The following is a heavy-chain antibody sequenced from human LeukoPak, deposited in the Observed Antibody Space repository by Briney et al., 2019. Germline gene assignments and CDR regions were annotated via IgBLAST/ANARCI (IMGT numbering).Heavy chain of an antibody. J-gene: IGHJ2*01. CDR2: IDPNSGNT. Sequence: ASVKVSYKASGYTFTGYYMHWVRQAPGQGLAWMGRIDPNSGNTGYAQKFQGRVTMTRNTSISTAYMELSSLRSEDTAVYYCARDYDFTSYWYFDLWGRGTLVTVSS. CDR3: ARDYDFTSYWYFDL. CDR1: GYTFTGYY. V-gene: IGHV1-8*02. D-gene: IGHD3-22*01.